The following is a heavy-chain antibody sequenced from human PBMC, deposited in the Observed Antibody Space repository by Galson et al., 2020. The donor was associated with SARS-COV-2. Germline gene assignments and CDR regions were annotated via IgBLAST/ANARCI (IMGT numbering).Heavy chain of an antibody. V-gene: IGHV3-30*04. D-gene: IGHD6-13*01. CDR3: ARETDDYTASWYDY. CDR2: ISYGGTTK. Sequence: QLGESLKISCEASGFTFSSSAMHWVRHPPGKGLEWVAIISYGGTTKYNSDSVKGRFTISRDISQNTLYLQMNSLRPEDTAVYYCARETDDYTASWYDYWGQGTLVTVSS. CDR1: GFTFSSSA. J-gene: IGHJ4*02.